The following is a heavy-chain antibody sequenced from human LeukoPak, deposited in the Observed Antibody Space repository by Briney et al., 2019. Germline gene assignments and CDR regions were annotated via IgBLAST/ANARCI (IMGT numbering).Heavy chain of an antibody. J-gene: IGHJ4*02. D-gene: IGHD3-16*02. CDR3: ARAMITFGGVIVIPSALDY. CDR2: INHSGST. Sequence: SETLSHTCAVYGGSFSGYYWSWIRQPPGKGLEWIGEINHSGSTNYNPSLKSRVTISVDTSKNQFSLKLSSVTAADTAVYYCARAMITFGGVIVIPSALDYWGQGTLVTVSS. CDR1: GGSFSGYY. V-gene: IGHV4-34*01.